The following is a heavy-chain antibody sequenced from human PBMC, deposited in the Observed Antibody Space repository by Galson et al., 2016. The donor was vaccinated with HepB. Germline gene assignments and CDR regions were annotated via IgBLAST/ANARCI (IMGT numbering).Heavy chain of an antibody. V-gene: IGHV2-5*01. CDR1: GFSLTTSGVG. CDR2: IYWNDDK. J-gene: IGHJ4*02. CDR3: AHLVNWNPLSYFDY. D-gene: IGHD1-20*01. Sequence: ALVKPTQTLTLTCTFSGFSLTTSGVGVGWIRQPPGKALEWLALIYWNDDKRNSPSLKSRLTILKDTSKNQVVLTMTKLDPVDTATYYCAHLVNWNPLSYFDYWSPGILVTVSS.